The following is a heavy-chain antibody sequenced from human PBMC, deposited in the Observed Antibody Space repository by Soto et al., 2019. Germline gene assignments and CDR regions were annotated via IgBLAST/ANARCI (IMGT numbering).Heavy chain of an antibody. V-gene: IGHV1-18*01. CDR3: ARVHSYGSFDY. J-gene: IGHJ4*02. D-gene: IGHD5-18*01. Sequence: GASVKVSCKASGYTFTSYDISWVRQAPGQGLEWMGWISAHNGNTNYAQSLQGRVTMTTDTSTTTAYMELRSLRSDDTAVYYCARVHSYGSFDYWGQGTLVTVSS. CDR1: GYTFTSYD. CDR2: ISAHNGNT.